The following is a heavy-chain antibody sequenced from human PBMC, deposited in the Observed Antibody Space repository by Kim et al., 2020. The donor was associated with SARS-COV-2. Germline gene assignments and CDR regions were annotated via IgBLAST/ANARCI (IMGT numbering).Heavy chain of an antibody. CDR1: GGSISSSSYF. J-gene: IGHJ4*02. D-gene: IGHD3-22*01. CDR2: IYYSGST. V-gene: IGHV4-39*01. CDR3: ARHEARNFDSSGLEFDY. Sequence: SETLSLTCTVSGGSISSSSYFWGWIRQPPGKGLEWIGSIYYSGSTYYNPSLKSRITISVDTSKNQFSLKLSSVTAADTAVYYCARHEARNFDSSGLEFDYWGQGTLVTVSS.